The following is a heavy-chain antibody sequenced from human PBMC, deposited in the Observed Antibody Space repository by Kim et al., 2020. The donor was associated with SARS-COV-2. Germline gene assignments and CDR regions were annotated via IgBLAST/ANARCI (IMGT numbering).Heavy chain of an antibody. Sequence: ASVKVSCKASGYTFTGYYMHWVRQAPGQGLEWMGWINPNSGGKNYAQKFQGRVTMTRDTSISTAYMELSRLRSDDTAVYYCASGYCTNGVCPISYWGQGTLVTVSS. J-gene: IGHJ4*02. CDR1: GYTFTGYY. D-gene: IGHD2-8*01. CDR3: ASGYCTNGVCPISY. V-gene: IGHV1-2*02. CDR2: INPNSGGK.